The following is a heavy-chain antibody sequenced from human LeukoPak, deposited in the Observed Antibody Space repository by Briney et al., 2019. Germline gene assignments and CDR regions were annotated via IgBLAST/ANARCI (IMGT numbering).Heavy chain of an antibody. CDR2: IKQDGSEE. CDR1: GFTFSDYY. J-gene: IGHJ4*02. D-gene: IGHD6-19*01. V-gene: IGHV3-7*01. Sequence: PGGSLRPSCAASGFTFSDYYMSWLRQAPGKGLEWVANIKQDGSEEYYVDSVKGRFTISRDNAKNSLFLQMNSLRAEDTAVYYCARYRLVWLPAPVFDYWGPGTLVTVSS. CDR3: ARYRLVWLPAPVFDY.